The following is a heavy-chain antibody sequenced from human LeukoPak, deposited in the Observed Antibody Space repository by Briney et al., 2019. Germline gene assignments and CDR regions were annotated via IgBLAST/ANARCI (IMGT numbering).Heavy chain of an antibody. CDR1: SGSIGSSSNY. Sequence: SETLSLTCTVSSGSIGSSSNYWGWIHQAPGKGLEWIGNVYYSGSTFYNPSLKSRVTISVDTSKNQFSLKLRSVTAADTAIYYCARASFNVVFGNWFDTWGQGTLVTVSS. D-gene: IGHD2-8*01. V-gene: IGHV4-39*01. CDR2: VYYSGST. J-gene: IGHJ5*02. CDR3: ARASFNVVFGNWFDT.